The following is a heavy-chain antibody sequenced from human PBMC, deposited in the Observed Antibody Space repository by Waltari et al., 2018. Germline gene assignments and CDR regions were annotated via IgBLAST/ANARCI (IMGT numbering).Heavy chain of an antibody. CDR1: GFTFTSYW. D-gene: IGHD1-26*01. V-gene: IGHV3-74*01. CDR3: SAGTVY. J-gene: IGHJ4*02. Sequence: EVQLVESGGGLVQPGGSLRLSCAASGFTFTSYWLHWVRQAPGKGLVVLSLITIDGSTTSYGDSMKGRFTISRDNAKNTLYLQMNSLRAEDTAVYYCSAGTVYWGQGILVTVSS. CDR2: ITIDGSTT.